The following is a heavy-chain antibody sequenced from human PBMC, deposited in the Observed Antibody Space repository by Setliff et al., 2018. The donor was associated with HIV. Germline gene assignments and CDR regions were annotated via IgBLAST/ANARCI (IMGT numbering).Heavy chain of an antibody. CDR3: ARAGMGALRSLFDY. V-gene: IGHV4-34*01. CDR2: IYHSGST. D-gene: IGHD1-26*01. Sequence: PSETLSLTCAVYGGSFSGYYWNWIRQPPEKGLEWIGSIYHSGSTYYNPSLKSRVIISVDTSKNQFSLKLNSVTAADTAIYYCARAGMGALRSLFDYWGQGTLVTVSS. J-gene: IGHJ4*02. CDR1: GGSFSGYY.